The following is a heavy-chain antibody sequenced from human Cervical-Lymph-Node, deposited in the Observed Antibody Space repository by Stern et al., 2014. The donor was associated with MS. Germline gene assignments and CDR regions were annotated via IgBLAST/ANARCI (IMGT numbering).Heavy chain of an antibody. CDR3: AKDVGGRGEGVSAADC. CDR1: GFTLRKYA. J-gene: IGHJ4*02. CDR2: IDSSGDTT. Sequence: EVQLVESGGGLAQPGGSLRLSCAASGFTLRKYAMAWVRQAPGKGLEWVSGIDSSGDTTSYVESVKGRFTVSRDNSKNTLFLQMNSLRVDDTATYYCAKDVGGRGEGVSAADCWGQGTLVSVSS. D-gene: IGHD6-13*01. V-gene: IGHV3-23*04.